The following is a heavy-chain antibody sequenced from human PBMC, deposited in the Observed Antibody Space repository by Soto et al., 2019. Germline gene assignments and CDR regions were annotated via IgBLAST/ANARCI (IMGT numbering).Heavy chain of an antibody. D-gene: IGHD6-13*01. CDR1: GLSFSGYY. CDR2: INHSGST. V-gene: IGHV4-34*01. CDR3: ARGMGIAAPQGYYYGMDV. J-gene: IGHJ6*02. Sequence: SETLSLTCAFYGLSFSGYYWILIRQPPGKGLEWIGEINHSGSTNYNPSLKSRVTISVDTSKNQFSLKLSSVTAADTAVHYCARGMGIAAPQGYYYGMDVWGQGTTVTVSS.